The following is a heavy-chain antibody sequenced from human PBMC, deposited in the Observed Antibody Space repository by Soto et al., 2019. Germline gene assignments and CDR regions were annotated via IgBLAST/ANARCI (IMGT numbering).Heavy chain of an antibody. J-gene: IGHJ4*02. CDR1: GYTFTSYA. Sequence: ASVKVSCKASGYTFTSYAIHWVRQAPGQRLEWMGWINAGNGNTKYSQKFQGRVTITRDTSASTAYMELSSLRSEDTAVYYCARGSSGWYGKYYFDYWGQGTLVTVSS. D-gene: IGHD6-19*01. V-gene: IGHV1-3*01. CDR3: ARGSSGWYGKYYFDY. CDR2: INAGNGNT.